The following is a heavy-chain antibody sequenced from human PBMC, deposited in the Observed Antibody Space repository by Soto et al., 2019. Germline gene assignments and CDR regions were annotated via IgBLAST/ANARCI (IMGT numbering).Heavy chain of an antibody. V-gene: IGHV1-69*13. J-gene: IGHJ6*02. Sequence: EASVKVSCKASGGTFSSYAISWVRQAPGQGLEWMGGIIPIFGTANYAQKFQGRVTITADESASTAYMELSSLRSEDTAVYYCARDYVDYGYQNYYYYYGMDVWGQGTTVTVSS. CDR1: GGTFSSYA. D-gene: IGHD4-17*01. CDR2: IIPIFGTA. CDR3: ARDYVDYGYQNYYYYYGMDV.